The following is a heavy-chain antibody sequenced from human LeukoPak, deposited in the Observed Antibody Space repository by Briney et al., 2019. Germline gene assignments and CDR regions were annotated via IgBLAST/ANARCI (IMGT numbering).Heavy chain of an antibody. CDR3: ARDRLRVGY. CDR1: GFIFDDYA. Sequence: GRSLRLSCAASGFIFDDYAMHWVRQAPGKGLEWVSGISWNSGSIGYADSVKGRFTISRDNAKNSLYLQMNSLRAEDTAVYYCARDRLRVGYWGQGTLVTVSS. D-gene: IGHD2-2*01. CDR2: ISWNSGSI. V-gene: IGHV3-9*01. J-gene: IGHJ4*02.